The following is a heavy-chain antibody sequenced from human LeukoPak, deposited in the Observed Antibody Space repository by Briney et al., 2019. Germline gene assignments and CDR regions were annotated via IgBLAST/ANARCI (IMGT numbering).Heavy chain of an antibody. J-gene: IGHJ4*02. CDR3: AKIASPYAVWSGYYHYFDY. Sequence: PAGSLRLSCAASGVTFSSYGMHWVRQPPGKGLEWVGVIPYDGSNNYYANSVKGRFTIPRDNSKNTQYLQMNSLRAEDTAVYYCAKIASPYAVWSGYYHYFDYWGQGTLVTVSS. V-gene: IGHV3-30*18. CDR2: IPYDGSNN. D-gene: IGHD3-3*01. CDR1: GVTFSSYG.